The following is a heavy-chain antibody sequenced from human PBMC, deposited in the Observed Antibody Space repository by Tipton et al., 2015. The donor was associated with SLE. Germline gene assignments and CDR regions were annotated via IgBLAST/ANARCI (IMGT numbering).Heavy chain of an antibody. CDR2: VYFGGST. J-gene: IGHJ4*02. D-gene: IGHD3/OR15-3a*01. CDR1: GGSLRSYY. Sequence: TLSLTCTVSGGSLRSYYWTWIRQPAGKGLEWIGRVYFGGSTNYNPSLKSRVAISLDTSKNQFSLKLKSVTAADTAVYFCARAMAWTGDPLHFDDWGPGSLVTVSS. V-gene: IGHV4-4*07. CDR3: ARAMAWTGDPLHFDD.